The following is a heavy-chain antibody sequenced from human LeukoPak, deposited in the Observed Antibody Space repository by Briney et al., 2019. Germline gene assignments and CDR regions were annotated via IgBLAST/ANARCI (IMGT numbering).Heavy chain of an antibody. V-gene: IGHV4-59*08. J-gene: IGHJ4*02. D-gene: IGHD6-13*01. CDR1: GGSISSYY. CDR3: ARHAGRIEAAFHFDY. CDR2: IYYSGST. Sequence: SETLSLTCTVSGGSISSYYWSWIRQPPGKGLEWIGYIYYSGSTNYNPSLKSRVTISVDTSKNQFSLKLSSVTAADTAVYYCARHAGRIEAAFHFDYWGQGTLVTVSS.